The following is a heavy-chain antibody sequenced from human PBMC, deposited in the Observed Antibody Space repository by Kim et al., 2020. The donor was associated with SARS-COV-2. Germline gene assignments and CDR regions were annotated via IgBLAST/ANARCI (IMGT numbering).Heavy chain of an antibody. Sequence: SETLSLTCTVSGGSISSSSYYWGWIRQPQGQGLEWIGSICDSGSNYYNPSLKSRVTIYVDTSKNPFSLKLSSVTAADTAVYYCARHEKGITIVGVVRDW. D-gene: IGHD3-3*01. CDR1: GGSISSSSYY. CDR2: ICDSGSN. CDR3: ARHEKGITIVGVVRDW. J-gene: IGHJ5*01. V-gene: IGHV4-39*01.